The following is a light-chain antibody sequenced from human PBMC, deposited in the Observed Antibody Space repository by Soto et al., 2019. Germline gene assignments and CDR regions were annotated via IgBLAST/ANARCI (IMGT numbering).Light chain of an antibody. CDR2: GVY. Sequence: QSALTQPPSASGSPGQSVTISCTGTSSDVGGYDYVSWYQQHPGKAPKLIIFGVYKRPSGVPDRFSGSKSDNTASLTVSGLQADDEADYYCISYAGSKNYVFGTGTKVTVL. CDR1: SSDVGGYDY. J-gene: IGLJ1*01. CDR3: ISYAGSKNYV. V-gene: IGLV2-8*01.